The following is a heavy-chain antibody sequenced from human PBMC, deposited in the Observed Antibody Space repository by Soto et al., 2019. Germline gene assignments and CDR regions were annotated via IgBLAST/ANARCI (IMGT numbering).Heavy chain of an antibody. Sequence: AASLKASSKASGYPFTSYGISWVRQAPGQGLEWMGWISAYNGNTNYAQKLQGRVTMTTDTSTSTAYMELRSLRSDDTAVYYCARTQYSSSPDYYYYYGMDVWGQGTTVTVSS. D-gene: IGHD6-6*01. J-gene: IGHJ6*02. CDR3: ARTQYSSSPDYYYYYGMDV. V-gene: IGHV1-18*01. CDR1: GYPFTSYG. CDR2: ISAYNGNT.